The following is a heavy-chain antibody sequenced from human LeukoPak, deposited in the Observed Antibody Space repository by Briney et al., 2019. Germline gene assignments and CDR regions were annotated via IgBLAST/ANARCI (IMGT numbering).Heavy chain of an antibody. CDR1: GFTFSSYA. D-gene: IGHD2-15*01. CDR2: ISGSGGST. Sequence: PGGSLRLSCAASGFTFSSYAMSWVRQAPGKGREWVSAISGSGGSTYYADSVKGRFTISRDNSENTLYLQTNSLRAEDTAVYYCAKRRYCSGGSCSPEPFDYWGQGTLVTVSS. V-gene: IGHV3-23*01. J-gene: IGHJ4*02. CDR3: AKRRYCSGGSCSPEPFDY.